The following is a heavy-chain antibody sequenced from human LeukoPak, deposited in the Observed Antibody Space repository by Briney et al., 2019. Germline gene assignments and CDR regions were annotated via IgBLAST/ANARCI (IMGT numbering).Heavy chain of an antibody. CDR2: ISAYNGNT. CDR3: ARDVAVYSSGRGSGGY. Sequence: GASVKVSCEASGYTFTSYGISWVRQAPGQGLEWMGWISAYNGNTNYAQKLQGRVTMTTDTSTSTAYMELRSLRSDDTAVYYCARDVAVYSSGRGSGGYWGQGTLVTVSS. J-gene: IGHJ4*02. V-gene: IGHV1-18*01. D-gene: IGHD6-19*01. CDR1: GYTFTSYG.